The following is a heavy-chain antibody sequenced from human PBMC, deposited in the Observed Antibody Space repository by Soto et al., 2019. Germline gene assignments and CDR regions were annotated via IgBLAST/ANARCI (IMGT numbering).Heavy chain of an antibody. J-gene: IGHJ6*02. CDR1: GYTFTSYG. CDR3: ARFGDIVLMVYAADYYYYGMDV. Sequence: QVQLVQSGAEVKEPGASVKVSCKASGYTFTSYGISWVRQAPGQGLEWMGWISAYNGNTNYAQKLQGRVTMTTDTSTSTAYMELRSLRSDDTAVYYCARFGDIVLMVYAADYYYYGMDVWGQGTTVTVSS. V-gene: IGHV1-18*01. D-gene: IGHD2-8*01. CDR2: ISAYNGNT.